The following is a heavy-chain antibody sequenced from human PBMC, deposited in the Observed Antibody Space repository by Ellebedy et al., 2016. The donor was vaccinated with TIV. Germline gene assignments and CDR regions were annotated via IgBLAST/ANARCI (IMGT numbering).Heavy chain of an antibody. J-gene: IGHJ6*02. CDR1: GFTFSNYG. D-gene: IGHD5-24*01. V-gene: IGHV3-33*08. Sequence: PGGSLRLSCAASGFTFSNYGMHWVRQAPGKGLEWVAVIWYDGNNKYYADSVKGRFTISRDNSKNTLYLQMNSLRAEDTAVYYCVRDMRDYYYYGMDVWGQGTTVTVSS. CDR2: IWYDGNNK. CDR3: VRDMRDYYYYGMDV.